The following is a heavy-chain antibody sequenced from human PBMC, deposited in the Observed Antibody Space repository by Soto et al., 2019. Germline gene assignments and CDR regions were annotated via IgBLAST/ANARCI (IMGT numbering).Heavy chain of an antibody. V-gene: IGHV3-21*01. J-gene: IGHJ4*02. Sequence: NPGGSLRLSCAASGFTFSSYSMNWVRQAPGKGLEWVSSISSSSSYIYYADSVKGRFTISRDNAKNSLYLQMNSLRAEDTAVYYCARARWSGHYFDYWGQGTLVTVSS. D-gene: IGHD3-3*01. CDR1: GFTFSSYS. CDR2: ISSSSSYI. CDR3: ARARWSGHYFDY.